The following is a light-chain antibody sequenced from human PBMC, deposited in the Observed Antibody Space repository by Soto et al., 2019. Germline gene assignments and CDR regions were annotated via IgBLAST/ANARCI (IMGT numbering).Light chain of an antibody. CDR3: SSYAGSNNVV. CDR2: EVS. J-gene: IGLJ2*01. CDR1: SSDVGGYNY. V-gene: IGLV2-8*01. Sequence: QSALTQPPSASGSPGQSVTISCTGTSSDVGGYNYVSWYQQHPGKAPKLMIYEVSKRPSGVPDRFSGSKSGNPASLAVSGLQAEDEAAYYCSSYAGSNNVVFGGGTTVTVL.